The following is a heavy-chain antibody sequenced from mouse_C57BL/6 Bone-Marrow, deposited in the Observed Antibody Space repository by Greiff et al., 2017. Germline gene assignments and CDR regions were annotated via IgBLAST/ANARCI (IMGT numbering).Heavy chain of an antibody. Sequence: EVKVVESGGDLVKPGGSLKLSCAASGFTFSSYGMSWVRQTPDKRLEWVATISSGGSYTYYPDSVKGRFTISRDNAKNTLYLQMSSLKSEDTAMYYCARDTTVVAPDYWGQGTTLTVSS. CDR3: ARDTTVVAPDY. J-gene: IGHJ2*01. V-gene: IGHV5-6*01. CDR1: GFTFSSYG. D-gene: IGHD1-1*01. CDR2: ISSGGSYT.